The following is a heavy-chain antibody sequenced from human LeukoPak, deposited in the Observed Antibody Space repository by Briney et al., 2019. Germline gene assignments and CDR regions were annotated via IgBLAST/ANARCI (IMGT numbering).Heavy chain of an antibody. CDR1: GGSISSSSYY. D-gene: IGHD3-22*01. J-gene: IGHJ4*02. V-gene: IGHV4-39*07. CDR3: ARAILFYDSSGYIDY. Sequence: PSETLSLTCTVSGGSISSSSYYWGWIRQPPGKGLDWIGSGYYSGSTYYNPSLKSRVTISVDTSKNQFSLKLNSVTAADTAVYYCARAILFYDSSGYIDYWGQGTLVTVSS. CDR2: GYYSGST.